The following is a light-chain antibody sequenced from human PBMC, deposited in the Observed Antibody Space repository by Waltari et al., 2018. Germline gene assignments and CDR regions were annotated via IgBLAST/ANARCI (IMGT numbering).Light chain of an antibody. CDR2: ENN. V-gene: IGLV6-57*03. CDR3: QSYDEPNHV. Sequence: FMLTQPHSVSESLGKTVTIPCTRSSGSIASYYVQWYQQRPGSAPTYVVYENNQRPFGVPDRFSGSIDPSSNSASLTITGLETEDEADYYCQSYDEPNHVFGSGTKVTVL. J-gene: IGLJ6*01. CDR1: SGSIASYY.